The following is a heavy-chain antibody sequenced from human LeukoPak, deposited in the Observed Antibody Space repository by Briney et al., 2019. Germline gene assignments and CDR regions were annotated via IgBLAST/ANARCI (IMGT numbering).Heavy chain of an antibody. CDR2: IWYDGSNI. V-gene: IGHV3-33*06. J-gene: IGHJ6*02. CDR3: AKGLLQPMDV. Sequence: TGGSLRLSCAASGFTFSSYGMHWVRQAPGKGLEWVAVIWYDGSNIYYADSVRGRFTISRDNSKNTLYLQMNSLRAEDTAVYYCAKGLLQPMDVWGQGTTVTVSS. D-gene: IGHD5-18*01. CDR1: GFTFSSYG.